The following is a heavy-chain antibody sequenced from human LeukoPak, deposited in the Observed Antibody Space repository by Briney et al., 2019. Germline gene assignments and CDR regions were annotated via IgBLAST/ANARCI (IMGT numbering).Heavy chain of an antibody. CDR3: ARVGNSYYYYYMDV. CDR1: GFTFSNYW. CDR2: INQDGSEK. J-gene: IGHJ6*03. Sequence: GGSLRLSCAASGFTFSNYWMSWVRQAPGKGLEWVANINQDGSEKYYVDSVKGRFTISRDNAKNSLYLQMNSLRAEDTAVYYCARVGNSYYYYYMDVWGKGTTVTVSS. V-gene: IGHV3-7*01. D-gene: IGHD1-7*01.